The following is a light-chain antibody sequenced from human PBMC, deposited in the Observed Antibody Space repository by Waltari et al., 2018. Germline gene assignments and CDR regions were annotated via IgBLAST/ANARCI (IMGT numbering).Light chain of an antibody. CDR1: RNVDRD. J-gene: IGKJ4*01. Sequence: EIVMTQSPATLSLSPGDTVTLSCRASRNVDRDLAWYQHRPGQPPTLLMYTAFFRATGTPGRFSGSGSGTEFTLTISGLQSEDFAVYYCQQYNEWPLTFGGGTKVEIK. V-gene: IGKV3-15*01. CDR2: TAF. CDR3: QQYNEWPLT.